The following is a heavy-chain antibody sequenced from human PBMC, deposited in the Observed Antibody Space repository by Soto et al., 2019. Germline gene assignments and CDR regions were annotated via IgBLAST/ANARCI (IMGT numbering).Heavy chain of an antibody. CDR3: ATHLAGTGSVSNDFDN. V-gene: IGHV1-24*01. D-gene: IGHD6-13*01. CDR1: GYTLTELS. Sequence: QVQLVQSGAEVKKPGASVKVSCKVSGYTLTELSMHWVRQATGKGLEWVGGFDPEDGETIYAQKFQGRVTMTEETPTDTAYMEPSSLRSEDTAVYYCATHLAGTGSVSNDFDNWGQETLVTVTS. CDR2: FDPEDGET. J-gene: IGHJ4*02.